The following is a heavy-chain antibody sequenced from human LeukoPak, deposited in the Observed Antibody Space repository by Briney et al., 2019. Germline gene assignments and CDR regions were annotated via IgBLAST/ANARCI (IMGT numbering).Heavy chain of an antibody. CDR1: GSSISSYY. V-gene: IGHV4-59*08. J-gene: IGHJ6*02. D-gene: IGHD5-18*01. Sequence: PSETLSLTCTVSGSSISSYYWSWIRQPPGKGLEWIGYIYYSGSTNYNPSLKSRVTISVDTSKNQFSLKLSSVTAADTAVYYCARHVTNTAMAPYDYYYGMDVWGQGTTVTVSS. CDR2: IYYSGST. CDR3: ARHVTNTAMAPYDYYYGMDV.